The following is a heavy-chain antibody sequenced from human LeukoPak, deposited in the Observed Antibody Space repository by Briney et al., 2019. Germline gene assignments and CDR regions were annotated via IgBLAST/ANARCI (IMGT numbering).Heavy chain of an antibody. CDR3: ARDPAGYGMDV. D-gene: IGHD6-25*01. Sequence: GGSLRLSCAASGFTFSSYAMHWVRQASVKGLAWVAVISYDGSNKYYADSVKGRFTISRDNSKNTLYLQMNSLRAEDTAVYYCARDPAGYGMDVWGQGTTVTVSS. J-gene: IGHJ6*02. CDR1: GFTFSSYA. V-gene: IGHV3-30*04. CDR2: ISYDGSNK.